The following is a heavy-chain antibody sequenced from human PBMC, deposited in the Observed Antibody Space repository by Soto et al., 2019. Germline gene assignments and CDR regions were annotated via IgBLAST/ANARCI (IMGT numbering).Heavy chain of an antibody. D-gene: IGHD3-16*01. CDR2: ISTDSSRA. Sequence: EVQLLESGGGLVQPGGSLRLSCAASGFTFNTFEMSWVRQAPGRGLEWVSFISTDSSRAYYADAVKGRFTISRDNSKHTLYLQMNSLKDEDTAVYACVKGGWLDFWGQGTLVTVSS. J-gene: IGHJ5*01. CDR1: GFTFNTFE. V-gene: IGHV3-23*01. CDR3: VKGGWLDF.